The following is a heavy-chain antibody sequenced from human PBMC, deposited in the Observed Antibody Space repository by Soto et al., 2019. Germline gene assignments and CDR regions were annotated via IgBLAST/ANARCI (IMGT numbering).Heavy chain of an antibody. J-gene: IGHJ6*02. CDR3: ARDQEVNYEDYWGSDYYGMDV. Sequence: SETLSLTCAVSGYSISSGYYWGWIRQPPGKGLEWIGSISHSGSTYYNPSLKSRVTISVDTSKKQFSLKLSSVTAADTAVYYCARDQEVNYEDYWGSDYYGMDVWGQGNTVTVS. D-gene: IGHD4-17*01. CDR1: GYSISSGYY. CDR2: ISHSGST. V-gene: IGHV4-38-2*02.